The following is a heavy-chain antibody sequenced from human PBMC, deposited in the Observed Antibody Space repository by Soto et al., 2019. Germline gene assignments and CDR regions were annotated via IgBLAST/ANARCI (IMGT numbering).Heavy chain of an antibody. J-gene: IGHJ5*02. CDR1: GVSINSADYY. Sequence: PAETLSLTCTVSGVSINSADYYWVWIRQHPGKGLEWIGYISHSGSTYSGPSLKSRVTMSLGTSKNQFSLKLNSLTAADTAVYYCARQHRHPLWFGDHWFGPWGQGTLVTVSS. D-gene: IGHD3-10*01. V-gene: IGHV4-31*03. CDR3: ARQHRHPLWFGDHWFGP. CDR2: ISHSGST.